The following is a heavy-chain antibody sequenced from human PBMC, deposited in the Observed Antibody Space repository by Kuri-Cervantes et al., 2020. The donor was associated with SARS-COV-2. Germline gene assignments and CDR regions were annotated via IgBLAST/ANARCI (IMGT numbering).Heavy chain of an antibody. J-gene: IGHJ3*02. V-gene: IGHV3-23*01. CDR1: GFTFSSYA. D-gene: IGHD2-2*01. CDR3: ASQDIVVVPAANAFDI. CDR2: ISGSGGST. Sequence: GESLKISCAASGFTFSSYAMSWVRQAPGKGLEWVSAISGSGGSTYYADSVKGRFTISRDNSKNSLYLQMNSLRAEDTAVYYCASQDIVVVPAANAFDIWGQGTMVTVSS.